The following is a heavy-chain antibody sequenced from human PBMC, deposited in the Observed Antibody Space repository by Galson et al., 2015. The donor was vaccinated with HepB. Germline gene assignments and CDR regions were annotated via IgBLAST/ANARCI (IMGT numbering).Heavy chain of an antibody. V-gene: IGHV4-39*01. CDR3: ARQGTSVTTLFDY. J-gene: IGHJ4*02. Sequence: WGWIRQPPGKGLEWIGSIYYSGRTYYNPSLRSRVTISVDTSKNQFSLKLSSVTAADTAVYYCARQGTSVTTLFDYWGQGTLVTVSS. D-gene: IGHD4-17*01. CDR2: IYYSGRT.